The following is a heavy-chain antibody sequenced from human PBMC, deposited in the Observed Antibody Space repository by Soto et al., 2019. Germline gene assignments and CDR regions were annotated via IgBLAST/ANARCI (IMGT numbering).Heavy chain of an antibody. Sequence: LHSLSLTWAISGDSVSSNSAAWNWIMQSPSRGIEWLGRTYYRYKWYNEYSVSVKSRIAINPDTSKHQFSLQLNSLTLAETAVYYCARVGKGLGRYYFDCWGQGTLVT. V-gene: IGHV6-1*01. CDR2: TYYRYKWYN. J-gene: IGHJ4*02. CDR3: ARVGKGLGRYYFDC. CDR1: GDSVSSNSAA. D-gene: IGHD6-19*01.